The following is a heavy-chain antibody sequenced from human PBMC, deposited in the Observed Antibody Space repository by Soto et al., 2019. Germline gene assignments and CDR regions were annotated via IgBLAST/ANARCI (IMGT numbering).Heavy chain of an antibody. Sequence: EVQLVESGGGLVKPGGSLRLSCAASGFTFSSYSMNWVRQAPGKGLEWVSSISSSTSYIYYADSVKGRLTISRDNAKNSLYRHMNSLRAEDTAVYDCARVGSVTTCGWSDYCDGVAGWGQGPTVTVSS. D-gene: IGHD6-19*01. V-gene: IGHV3-21*01. CDR1: GFTFSSYS. CDR3: ARVGSVTTCGWSDYCDGVAG. CDR2: ISSSTSYI. J-gene: IGHJ6*02.